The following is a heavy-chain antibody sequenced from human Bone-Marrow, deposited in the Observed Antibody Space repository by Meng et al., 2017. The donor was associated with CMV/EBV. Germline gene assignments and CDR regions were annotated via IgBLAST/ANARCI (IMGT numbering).Heavy chain of an antibody. CDR1: GTSFSDYS. J-gene: IGHJ4*02. V-gene: IGHV4-34*01. D-gene: IGHD2-21*01. CDR2: INHRGST. Sequence: SETLSLTCAVYGTSFSDYSWTWIRHPPRKGLEWIGQINHRGSTKFNPSLMGRVTMSVDSSKEQFSLRLTSVTAADTGVYYCAGEIDIWGQGTAVTVSS. CDR3: AGEIDI.